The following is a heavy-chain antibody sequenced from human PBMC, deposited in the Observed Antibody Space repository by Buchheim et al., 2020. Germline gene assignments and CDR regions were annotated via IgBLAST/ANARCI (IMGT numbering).Heavy chain of an antibody. CDR2: ISGSGGST. Sequence: EVQLLESGGGLVQPGGSLRLSCAASGFTFSSYAMSWVRQAPGKGLEWVSAISGSGGSTYYADSVKGRFTISRDNSKNTLYLQMNSLRAEDTAVYYCAKGSLYDSSGYYYGGDYFDYWGQGTL. J-gene: IGHJ4*02. CDR1: GFTFSSYA. V-gene: IGHV3-23*01. CDR3: AKGSLYDSSGYYYGGDYFDY. D-gene: IGHD3-22*01.